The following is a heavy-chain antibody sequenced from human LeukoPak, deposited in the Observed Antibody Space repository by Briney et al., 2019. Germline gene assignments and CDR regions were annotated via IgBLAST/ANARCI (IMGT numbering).Heavy chain of an antibody. CDR1: GFTFTTFW. CDR3: VRDWGYDSSGYWQKYFDT. CDR2: INHDGSST. D-gene: IGHD3-22*01. V-gene: IGHV3-74*01. J-gene: IGHJ4*02. Sequence: GGSLRLSCATSGFTFTTFWMHWVRQAPGKGLVWVSRINHDGSSTNYADSVKGRFTISRDHAKNTVFLQMNILRAEDTAVDYCVRDWGYDSSGYWQKYFDTWGQGTLVTVSS.